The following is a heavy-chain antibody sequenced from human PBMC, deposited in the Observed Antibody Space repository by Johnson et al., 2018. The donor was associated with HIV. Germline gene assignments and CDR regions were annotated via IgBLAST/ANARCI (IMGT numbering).Heavy chain of an antibody. CDR3: AKDRIMVRGVIGAFDI. CDR2: ISWNSGSI. Sequence: VQLVESGGGAVQPGGSLRLSCAASGFSFSAYAMHWVRQAPGKGLEWVSGISWNSGSIGYADSVKGRFTISRDNSKNTLYLQMNSLRAEDTAVYYCAKDRIMVRGVIGAFDIWGHGTMVTVSS. D-gene: IGHD3-10*01. CDR1: GFSFSAYA. V-gene: IGHV3-NL1*01. J-gene: IGHJ3*02.